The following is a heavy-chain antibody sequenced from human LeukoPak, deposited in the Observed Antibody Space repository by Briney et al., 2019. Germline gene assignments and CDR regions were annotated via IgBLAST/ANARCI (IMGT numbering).Heavy chain of an antibody. J-gene: IGHJ4*02. CDR3: ARAKSGYYDFDY. CDR2: MNPNSGNT. CDR1: GYTFTSYD. Sequence: ASEKVSCKTPGYTFTSYDINWVRQATGQGLEWMGWMNPNSGNTGYAQKFQGRVTMTRNTSISTAYMELSSLRSEDTAVYYCARAKSGYYDFDYWGQGTLVTVSS. V-gene: IGHV1-8*01. D-gene: IGHD3-22*01.